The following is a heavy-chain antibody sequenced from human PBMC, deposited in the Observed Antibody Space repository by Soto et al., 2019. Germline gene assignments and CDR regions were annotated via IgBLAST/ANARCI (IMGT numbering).Heavy chain of an antibody. CDR2: IYSGGST. CDR3: AREYCSGGSCPDAFDI. D-gene: IGHD2-15*01. V-gene: IGHV3-66*01. J-gene: IGHJ3*02. CDR1: GFTVSSNY. Sequence: GGSLRLSCAASGFTVSSNYMSWVRQAPGKGLEWVSVIYSGGSTYYADSVKGRFTISRDNSKNTLYLQMNSLRAEDTAVYYCAREYCSGGSCPDAFDIWGQGTMVTVS.